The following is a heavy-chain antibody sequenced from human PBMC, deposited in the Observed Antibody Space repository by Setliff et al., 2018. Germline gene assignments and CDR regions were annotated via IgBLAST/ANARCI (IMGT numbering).Heavy chain of an antibody. V-gene: IGHV4-39*01. J-gene: IGHJ4*02. Sequence: SETVSLTCTVSGASLSSGTYYWGWIRQPPGKGLEWIGRIYYRGDTYYNASLKGRLTISVDTAQNQFSLRLTSVTAADTAVYYCARTGTYRYFDYWGQGALVTVSS. CDR2: IYYRGDT. CDR3: ARTGTYRYFDY. CDR1: GASLSSGTYY. D-gene: IGHD1-1*01.